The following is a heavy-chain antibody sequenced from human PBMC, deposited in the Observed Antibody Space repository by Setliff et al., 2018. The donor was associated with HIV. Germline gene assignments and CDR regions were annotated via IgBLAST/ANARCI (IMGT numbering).Heavy chain of an antibody. D-gene: IGHD3-10*01. CDR2: ISSSSSTI. Sequence: PGGSLRLSCAASGFTFSSYSMNWVRQAQGKGLEWVSYISSSSSTIYHADSVKGRFTISRDNAKNSLYLQMNSLRAEDTAVYYCARVPPPTYYYFYDNYNYYYGMDVWGQGTTVTVSS. CDR3: ARVPPPTYYYFYDNYNYYYGMDV. V-gene: IGHV3-48*04. J-gene: IGHJ6*02. CDR1: GFTFSSYS.